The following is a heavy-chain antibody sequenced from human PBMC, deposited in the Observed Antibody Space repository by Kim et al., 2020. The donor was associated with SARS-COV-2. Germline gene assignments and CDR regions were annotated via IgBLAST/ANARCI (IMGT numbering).Heavy chain of an antibody. CDR1: GFTFSSYS. CDR3: ARDRSSGDLTPNWFDP. V-gene: IGHV3-48*04. J-gene: IGHJ5*02. Sequence: GGSLRLSCAASGFTFSSYSMNWVRQAPGKGLEWVSYIISSSSTIYYADSVKGRFTISRDNAKNSLYLQMNSLRAEDTAVYYCARDRSSGDLTPNWFDPWG. CDR2: IISSSSTI. D-gene: IGHD3-10*01.